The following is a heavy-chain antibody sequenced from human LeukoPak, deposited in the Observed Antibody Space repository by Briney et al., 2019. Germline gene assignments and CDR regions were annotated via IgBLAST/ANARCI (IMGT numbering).Heavy chain of an antibody. CDR3: ERDGGFYDTASPNSWFYP. CDR2: MSNCGSP. Sequence: SETLSLTCIVSGFSISIDDCWGWIRQPPGKGLGWIGSMSNCGSPYYNPSLKSRVTMSVDTPNNHFSLRLSSMTAANTAVYYCERDGGFYDTASPNSWFYPWGQRTLVT. J-gene: IGHJ5*02. CDR1: GFSISIDDC. D-gene: IGHD5/OR15-5a*01. V-gene: IGHV4-38-2*02.